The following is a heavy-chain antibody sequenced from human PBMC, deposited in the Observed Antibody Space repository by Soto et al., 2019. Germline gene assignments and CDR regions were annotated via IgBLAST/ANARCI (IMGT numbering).Heavy chain of an antibody. Sequence: QVQLVQSGAEVKKPGASVKVSCKASGYTFTSYVINWVRQATGQGLEWMGWMNPTSGNTGSAQKFQGRVTMTRNTSITTAYMELSSLRSEDTAVYYCARKRRDSSSWYNWFDPWGQGTLVTVSS. J-gene: IGHJ5*02. CDR3: ARKRRDSSSWYNWFDP. CDR2: MNPTSGNT. CDR1: GYTFTSYV. D-gene: IGHD6-13*01. V-gene: IGHV1-8*01.